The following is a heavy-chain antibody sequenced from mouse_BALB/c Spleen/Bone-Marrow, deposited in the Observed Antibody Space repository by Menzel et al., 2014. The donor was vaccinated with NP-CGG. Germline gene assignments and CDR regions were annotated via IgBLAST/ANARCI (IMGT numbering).Heavy chain of an antibody. Sequence: EVQLLQSAAELVNPGAPVMLPCTASGFNIKDTYMQWVKQWPEQGLEWIGRIDPANGNTKYEPNFQGKANSTANSTTNTAYLQLSSQTSELTAVYYCAKYYYGYYFDYWGQGTTLTVSS. CDR3: AKYYYGYYFDY. CDR1: GFNIKDTY. J-gene: IGHJ2*01. V-gene: IGHV14-3*02. D-gene: IGHD1-1*01. CDR2: IDPANGNT.